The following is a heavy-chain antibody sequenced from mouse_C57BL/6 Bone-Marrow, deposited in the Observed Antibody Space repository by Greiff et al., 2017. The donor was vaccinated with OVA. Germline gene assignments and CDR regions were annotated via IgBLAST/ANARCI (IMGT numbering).Heavy chain of an antibody. Sequence: EVQGVESGGDLVKPGGSLKLSCAASGFTFSSYGMSWVRQTPDKRLEWVATISSGGSYTYYPDSVKGRFTISRDNAKNTLYLQMSSLKSEDTAMYYCAIYYGYYPYYAMDYWGQGTSVTVSS. D-gene: IGHD2-1*01. CDR3: AIYYGYYPYYAMDY. J-gene: IGHJ4*01. V-gene: IGHV5-6*01. CDR1: GFTFSSYG. CDR2: ISSGGSYT.